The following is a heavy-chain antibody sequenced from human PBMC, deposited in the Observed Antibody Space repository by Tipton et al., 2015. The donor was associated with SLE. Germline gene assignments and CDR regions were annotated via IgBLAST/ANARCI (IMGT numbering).Heavy chain of an antibody. CDR3: ARVGFTEMATTPQGHFDL. D-gene: IGHD5-24*01. J-gene: IGHJ2*01. Sequence: TLSLTCTVSGGSISSYYWSWIRQPPGKGLEWIGYIYYSGSTNYNPSLKSRVTISVDTSKNQFSLKLSSVTAADTAVYYCARVGFTEMATTPQGHFDLWGRDTLVTVSS. CDR2: IYYSGST. CDR1: GGSISSYY. V-gene: IGHV4-59*01.